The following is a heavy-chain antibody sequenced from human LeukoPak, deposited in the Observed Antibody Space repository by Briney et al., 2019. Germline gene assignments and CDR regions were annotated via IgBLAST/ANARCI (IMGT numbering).Heavy chain of an antibody. CDR3: ARESMIVVVIDYMDV. CDR2: IKQDGSEK. V-gene: IGHV3-7*01. J-gene: IGHJ6*03. D-gene: IGHD3-22*01. Sequence: PGGSLRLSCEVSGFTFSTSWMSWVRQAPGKGLEWVANIKQDGSEKYYVDSVKGRFTISRDNAKNSLYLQMNSLRAEDTAVYYCARESMIVVVIDYMDVWGKGTTVTVSS. CDR1: GFTFSTSW.